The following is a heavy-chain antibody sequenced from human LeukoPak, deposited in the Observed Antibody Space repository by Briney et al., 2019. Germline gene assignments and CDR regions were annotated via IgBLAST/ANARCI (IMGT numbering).Heavy chain of an antibody. CDR1: GGSFSGYY. J-gene: IGHJ6*02. CDR3: VRYPKPFGVRYIGMDV. Sequence: SETLSLTCAVYGGSFSGYYWSWIRQPPGKGLEWIGEINHSGSTNYNPSLKSRVTISVDTPKNQFSLKLSSVTAADTAVYYCVRYPKPFGVRYIGMDVWGQGTTVTVSS. D-gene: IGHD3-3*01. V-gene: IGHV4-34*01. CDR2: INHSGST.